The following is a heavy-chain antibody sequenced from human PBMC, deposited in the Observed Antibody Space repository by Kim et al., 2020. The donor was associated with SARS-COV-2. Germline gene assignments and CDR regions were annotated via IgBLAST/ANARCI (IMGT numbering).Heavy chain of an antibody. J-gene: IGHJ4*01. V-gene: IGHV4-34*12. CDR3: ASRGR. D-gene: IGHD3-10*01. CDR2: IIHSGST. CDR1: GGSLSGYY. Sequence: SETLSLTCAVYGGSLSGYYWSWIRQPPGKGLEWIGEIIHSGSTNYNPSLKSRVTISVDTSKNQFSLNLTSVTAADTAVYYCASRGRWGHGTLVAVSS.